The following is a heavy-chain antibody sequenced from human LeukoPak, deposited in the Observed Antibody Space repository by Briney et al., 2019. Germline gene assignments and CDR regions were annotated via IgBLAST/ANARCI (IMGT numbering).Heavy chain of an antibody. CDR2: IFYSGST. CDR1: GFTFSNYAM. CDR3: AKSRRAVAGEFDF. V-gene: IGHV4-4*02. Sequence: GSLRLSCAASGFTFSNYAMSWVRQPPGRGLEWIGDIFYSGSTNYNPSLKSRATISVDRSNNQFSLKLTSVTAADTAMYYCAKSRRAVAGEFDFWGQGTLVTVSS. D-gene: IGHD6-19*01. J-gene: IGHJ4*02.